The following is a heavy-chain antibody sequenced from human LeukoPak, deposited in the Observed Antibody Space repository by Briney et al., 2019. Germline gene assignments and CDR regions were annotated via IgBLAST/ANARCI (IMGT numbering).Heavy chain of an antibody. V-gene: IGHV3-11*01. CDR2: ISSSGSTI. J-gene: IGHJ4*02. Sequence: GGSLRLSCAASGFTFSDYYMSWIRQAPGKGLEWVSYISSSGSTIYYADSVKGRFTISRDNAKNSLYLQMNSLRAEDTAVYYCAREGSSSWYTTQTFDYWGQGTLVTVSS. D-gene: IGHD6-13*01. CDR3: AREGSSSWYTTQTFDY. CDR1: GFTFSDYY.